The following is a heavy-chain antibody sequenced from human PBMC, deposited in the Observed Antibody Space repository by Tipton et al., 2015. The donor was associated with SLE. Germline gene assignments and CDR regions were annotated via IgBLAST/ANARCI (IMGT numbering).Heavy chain of an antibody. J-gene: IGHJ5*02. Sequence: TLSLTCTVSGGSISSHDWSWIRQPPGKGLEWIGSLSNSGSSYYNPSLESRVTMSVDTSKNHFSLKLSSVTAADTAVYYCARHDTNYGRNWFDPWGQGTLVTVSS. CDR1: GGSISSHD. CDR3: ARHDTNYGRNWFDP. CDR2: LSNSGSS. D-gene: IGHD2-8*01. V-gene: IGHV4-59*04.